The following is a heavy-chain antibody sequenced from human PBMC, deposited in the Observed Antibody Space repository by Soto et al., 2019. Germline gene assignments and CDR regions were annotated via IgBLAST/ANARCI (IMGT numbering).Heavy chain of an antibody. D-gene: IGHD4-17*01. Sequence: EVPLVESGGGLVQPGGSLRLSCAASGFTFSSFWMHWVRQTPGKGPVWVSRISTDGSSTGYVDSVKGRFTISRDSAKNTLYLQMDSLRAEDTAIYYCARGGTVTTRWGLFDYLGQGTLVTVSS. J-gene: IGHJ4*02. CDR1: GFTFSSFW. V-gene: IGHV3-74*01. CDR3: ARGGTVTTRWGLFDY. CDR2: ISTDGSST.